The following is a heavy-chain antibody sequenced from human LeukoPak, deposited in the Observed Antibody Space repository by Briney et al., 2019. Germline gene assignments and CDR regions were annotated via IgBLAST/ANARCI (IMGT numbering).Heavy chain of an antibody. V-gene: IGHV3-74*01. CDR1: GFTFSSYW. CDR2: INSDGSST. J-gene: IGHJ5*02. CDR3: AREDYSGYDYLFRT. Sequence: GVSLRLSCAASGFTFSSYWMHWVRQAPGKGLVWVSRINSDGSSTSYADSVKGRFTISRDNAKNTLYLQMNSLRAEDTAVYYCAREDYSGYDYLFRTWGQGTLVTVSS. D-gene: IGHD5-12*01.